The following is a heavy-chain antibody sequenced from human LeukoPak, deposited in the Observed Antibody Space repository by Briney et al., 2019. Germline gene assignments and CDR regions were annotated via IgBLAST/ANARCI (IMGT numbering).Heavy chain of an antibody. D-gene: IGHD5-24*01. J-gene: IGHJ4*02. CDR1: GFTFSSYA. CDR3: AKDLMVATITEFGY. V-gene: IGHV3-23*01. Sequence: GGSLRLSCAASGFTFSSYAMSWVRQAPGKGLEWVSAISGSGGSTYYADSVKGRFTISRDNSKNTLYLQMNSPRAEDTAVYYCAKDLMVATITEFGYWGQGTLVTVSS. CDR2: ISGSGGST.